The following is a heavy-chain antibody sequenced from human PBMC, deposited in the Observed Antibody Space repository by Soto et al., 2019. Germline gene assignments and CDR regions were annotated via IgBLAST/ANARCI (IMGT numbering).Heavy chain of an antibody. CDR1: GGSISSGGYS. J-gene: IGHJ4*02. CDR2: ISYSGTT. CDR3: ATMGTPVTGLYYFDY. Sequence: PSETLSLTCAVSGGSISSGGYSWSWIRQPPGKGLEWIGFISYSGTTHYSASLRSRVSISVDTSKKQFSLDLSSVTAADTALYYCATMGTPVTGLYYFDYWGQGTLVTVSS. D-gene: IGHD4-17*01. V-gene: IGHV4-30-2*05.